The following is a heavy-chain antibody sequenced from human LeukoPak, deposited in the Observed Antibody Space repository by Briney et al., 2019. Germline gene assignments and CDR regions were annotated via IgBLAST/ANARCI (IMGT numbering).Heavy chain of an antibody. CDR3: ARLGLSYYGSGRAGY. CDR2: IYYSGST. CDR1: GGSISSSSYY. D-gene: IGHD3-10*01. V-gene: IGHV4-39*01. J-gene: IGHJ4*02. Sequence: KPSETLSLTCTVSGGSISSSSYYWGWIRQPPGKGLEWIGSIYYSGSTYYNPSLKSRVTISVDTSKNQFSLKLSSVTAADTAVYYCARLGLSYYGSGRAGYWGQGTLVTVSS.